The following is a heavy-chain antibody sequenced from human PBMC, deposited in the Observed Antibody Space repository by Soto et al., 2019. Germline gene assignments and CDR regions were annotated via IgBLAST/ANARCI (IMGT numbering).Heavy chain of an antibody. Sequence: SQTLSLTCAIFGDSVSSSSAAWNWIRQSPSRGLEWLGRTYYRSKWYNDYAVSVKSRININPDTSKNQFSLQLTSVTPEDTAVYYCARVSAESPADYFHAMDVWGQGTTVTVSS. V-gene: IGHV6-1*01. J-gene: IGHJ6*02. CDR3: ARVSAESPADYFHAMDV. CDR2: TYYRSKWYN. D-gene: IGHD3-16*02. CDR1: GDSVSSSSAA.